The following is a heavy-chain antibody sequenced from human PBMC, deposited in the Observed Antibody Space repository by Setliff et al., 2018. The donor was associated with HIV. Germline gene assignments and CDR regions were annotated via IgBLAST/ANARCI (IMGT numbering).Heavy chain of an antibody. J-gene: IGHJ5*02. V-gene: IGHV3-48*03. D-gene: IGHD3-3*01. Sequence: PGGSLRLSCAASGFTFSRYEFKWVRQAPGKGLEWVSYISNGGHPIYYADSVKGRFTISRDDAQNSLYLQMNSLRAEDTAVYYCARGLECTNTLFGVVSIWLDPWGQGTLVTVSS. CDR2: ISNGGHPI. CDR3: ARGLECTNTLFGVVSIWLDP. CDR1: GFTFSRYE.